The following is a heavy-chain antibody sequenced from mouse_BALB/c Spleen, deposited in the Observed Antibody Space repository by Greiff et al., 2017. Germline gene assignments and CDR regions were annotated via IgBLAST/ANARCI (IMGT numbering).Heavy chain of an antibody. CDR1: GYTFTSYY. D-gene: IGHD2-3*01. J-gene: IGHJ4*01. Sequence: QVQLKQSGAELVKPGASVKLSCKASGYTFTSYYMYWVKQRPGQGLEWIGEINPSNGGTNFNEKFKSKATLTVDKSSSTAYMQLSSLTSEDSAVYYCTRDDGFSYAMDYWGQGTSVTVSS. CDR3: TRDDGFSYAMDY. CDR2: INPSNGGT. V-gene: IGHV1S81*02.